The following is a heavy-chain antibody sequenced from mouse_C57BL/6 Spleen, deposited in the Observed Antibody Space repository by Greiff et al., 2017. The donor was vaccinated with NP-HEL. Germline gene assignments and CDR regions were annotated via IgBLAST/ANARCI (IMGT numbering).Heavy chain of an antibody. CDR1: GYTFTSYW. Sequence: QVQLQQPGAELVRPGSSVKLSCKASGYTFTSYWMHWVKQRPIQGLEWIGNIDPSDSETHYNQKFKDKATLTVDKSSSTAYMQLSSLTSEDSAVYYCARRYYGSSNAMDYWGQVTSVTVSS. CDR2: IDPSDSET. D-gene: IGHD1-1*01. J-gene: IGHJ4*01. CDR3: ARRYYGSSNAMDY. V-gene: IGHV1-52*01.